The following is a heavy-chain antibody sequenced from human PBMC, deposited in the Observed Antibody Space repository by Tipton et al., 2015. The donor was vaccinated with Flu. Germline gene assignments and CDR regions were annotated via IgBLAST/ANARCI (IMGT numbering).Heavy chain of an antibody. CDR2: IYSGGRT. CDR1: GFTVSSNY. J-gene: IGHJ4*02. V-gene: IGHV3-53*01. Sequence: SLRLSCAASGFTVSSNYMSWVRQAPGKGLEWVSVIYSGGRTYYAYSVKGRFTISRDNSKNTLYLQINSLRAEDTAVYYCARGGGRLYYFDYWGQGPLVTVSS. D-gene: IGHD3-16*01. CDR3: ARGGGRLYYFDY.